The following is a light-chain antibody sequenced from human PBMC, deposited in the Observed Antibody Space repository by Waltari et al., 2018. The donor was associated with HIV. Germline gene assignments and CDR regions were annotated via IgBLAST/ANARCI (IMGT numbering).Light chain of an antibody. J-gene: IGKJ2*01. CDR1: QSVDVY. Sequence: IQMTQSPSSLSASVGDTGTITCRASQSVDVYVNWYQHKPGKAPKLLIFASSSLSSGVPSRFSGSRPGTDFSLTITGLQPEDFATYFCQQSDDTPYTFGQGTKLEIK. CDR3: QQSDDTPYT. V-gene: IGKV1-39*01. CDR2: ASS.